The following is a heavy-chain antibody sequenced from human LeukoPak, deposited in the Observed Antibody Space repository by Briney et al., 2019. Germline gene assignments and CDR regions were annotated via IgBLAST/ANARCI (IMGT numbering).Heavy chain of an antibody. Sequence: GGSLRLSCAASGFTFSSHWMHWVRQAPGKGLVWVSSITSGGDYIYYADSVKGRFTTSRDNAKHSLSLQLNSLRVEDTAVYYCARGHYDVLAASYKWTPDYWGQGTLVTVSS. CDR3: ARGHYDVLAASYKWTPDY. CDR2: ITSGGDYI. V-gene: IGHV3-21*01. J-gene: IGHJ4*02. CDR1: GFTFSSHW. D-gene: IGHD3-9*01.